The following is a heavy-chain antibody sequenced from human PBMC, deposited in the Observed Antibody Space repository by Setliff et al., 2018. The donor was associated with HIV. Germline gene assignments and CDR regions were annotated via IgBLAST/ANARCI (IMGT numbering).Heavy chain of an antibody. CDR3: AKTLPTLYPPHDYYFAMDV. Sequence: GGSLRLSCAASGFALNGYTMSWVRQAPGKGLEWVSAIKNSDTIYHADSVKGRFTASRDSSKNTLYLQMNSLRAEDTAVYYCAKTLPTLYPPHDYYFAMDVWGQGTTVTVSS. D-gene: IGHD2-15*01. J-gene: IGHJ6*02. CDR2: IKNSDTI. V-gene: IGHV3-23*05. CDR1: GFALNGYT.